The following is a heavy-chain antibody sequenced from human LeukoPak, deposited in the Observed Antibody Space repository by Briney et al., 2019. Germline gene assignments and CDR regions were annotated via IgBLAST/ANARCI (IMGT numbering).Heavy chain of an antibody. CDR1: GYSISSGYY. CDR3: ARHELFGVVITGWFDP. D-gene: IGHD3-3*01. J-gene: IGHJ5*02. Sequence: PSETLSLTCAVSGYSISSGYYWGWIRQPPGKGLEWIGSIYHSGSTYYNPSLKSRVTISVDTSKNQFSLKLSSVTAADTAVYYCARHELFGVVITGWFDPWGQGTLVTVSS. CDR2: IYHSGST. V-gene: IGHV4-38-2*01.